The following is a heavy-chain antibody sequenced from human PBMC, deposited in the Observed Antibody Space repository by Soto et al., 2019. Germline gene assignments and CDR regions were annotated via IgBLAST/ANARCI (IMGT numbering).Heavy chain of an antibody. V-gene: IGHV3-21*01. CDR3: ARTYYDYVWGRDAAFDI. Sequence: EVQLVESGGGLVKPGGSLRLSCAASGFTFSSCSMNWVRQAPGKGLEWVSSISSSSSYIYYADSVKGRFTISRDNAKNSLYLQMNSLRAEDTAVYYCARTYYDYVWGRDAAFDIWGQGTMVTVSS. CDR1: GFTFSSCS. CDR2: ISSSSSYI. J-gene: IGHJ3*02. D-gene: IGHD3-16*01.